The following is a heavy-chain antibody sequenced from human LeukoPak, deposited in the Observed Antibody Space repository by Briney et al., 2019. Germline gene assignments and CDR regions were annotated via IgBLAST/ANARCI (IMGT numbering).Heavy chain of an antibody. Sequence: GASVKVSCKASGYTFTGYYMHWVRQAPGQGLEWMGRINPNSGGTNFAQKLRGRVTMTRDTSINTAYVELTRLRSDDTAVYYCARDNGDGYNDYWGQGTLITVSS. CDR1: GYTFTGYY. J-gene: IGHJ4*02. CDR3: ARDNGDGYNDY. D-gene: IGHD5-24*01. V-gene: IGHV1-2*06. CDR2: INPNSGGT.